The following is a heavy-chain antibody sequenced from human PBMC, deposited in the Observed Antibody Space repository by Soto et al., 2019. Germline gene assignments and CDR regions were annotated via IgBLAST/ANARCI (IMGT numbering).Heavy chain of an antibody. Sequence: QVQLVESGGGVVQPGRSLRLSCAASGFTFNKYGMYWVRQAPGKGLEWVAFISYDGYKTYYADSVKGRFTISRDNSKNTQYLQVKSLRAEDTAMYYCAKDMVTYCGADCPLPWGMDVWGQGTTVTVSS. CDR1: GFTFNKYG. CDR3: AKDMVTYCGADCPLPWGMDV. D-gene: IGHD2-21*02. CDR2: ISYDGYKT. J-gene: IGHJ6*02. V-gene: IGHV3-30*18.